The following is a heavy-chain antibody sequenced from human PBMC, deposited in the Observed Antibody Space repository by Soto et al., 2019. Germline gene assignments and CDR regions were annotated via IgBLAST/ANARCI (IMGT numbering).Heavy chain of an antibody. J-gene: IGHJ6*02. CDR1: GYTFTSYG. Sequence: ASVKVSCKASGYTFTSYGISWVRQAPGQGLEWMGWISAYNGNTNYAQKLQGRVTMTTDTSTSTAYMERRSLRSDDTAVYYCGSEYCISNSCYWTRYYYYGMDVWGQGTTGTVSS. V-gene: IGHV1-18*01. CDR3: GSEYCISNSCYWTRYYYYGMDV. CDR2: ISAYNGNT. D-gene: IGHD2-2*01.